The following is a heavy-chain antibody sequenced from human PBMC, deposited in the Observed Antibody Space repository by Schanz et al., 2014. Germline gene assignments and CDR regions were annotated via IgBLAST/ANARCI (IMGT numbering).Heavy chain of an antibody. CDR3: ARDLPRTFLFDY. CDR2: ISSSSSTI. V-gene: IGHV3-48*01. J-gene: IGHJ4*02. Sequence: VQLVESGGGLVQPGGSLRLSCAAPGLIFSNYAMHWVRQAPGKGLEWVAYISSSSSTIHYADSVKGRFTISRDNAKNSLYLQMDSLRAEDTAVYYCARDLPRTFLFDYWGQGTLXTVSS. CDR1: GLIFSNYA.